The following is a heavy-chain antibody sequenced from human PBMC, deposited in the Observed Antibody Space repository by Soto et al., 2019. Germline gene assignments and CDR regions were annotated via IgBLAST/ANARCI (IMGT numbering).Heavy chain of an antibody. CDR1: GGSINSRNYY. J-gene: IGHJ4*02. D-gene: IGHD2-2*01. CDR3: ARYFKWTASSHFDY. CDR2: IYHGGNT. Sequence: SETLSLTCTVSGGSINSRNYYWGWIRQPPGKGLEWLGNIYHGGNTYYNPSLKGRLIISVDPSKNQFSLKLSSVTAADTAVYYCARYFKWTASSHFDYWGQGTLVTVSS. V-gene: IGHV4-39*01.